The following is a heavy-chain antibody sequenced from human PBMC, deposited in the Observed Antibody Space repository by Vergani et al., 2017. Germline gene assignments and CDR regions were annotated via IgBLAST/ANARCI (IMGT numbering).Heavy chain of an antibody. CDR3: AKGVYCSSTGCYEGSGYYYGMGV. CDR1: GFSFSSYA. V-gene: IGHV3-23*01. CDR2: ISGNGGNT. D-gene: IGHD2-2*01. J-gene: IGHJ6*04. Sequence: EVQLLESGGGLVQPGGSLRLSCAASGFSFSSYAMRWVRQVPGKGLEWVSGISGNGGNTYYANSVKGRFTISRDNSKNTLYLQMNSLRADDTAVYYCAKGVYCSSTGCYEGSGYYYGMGVWSEGTTVTFSS.